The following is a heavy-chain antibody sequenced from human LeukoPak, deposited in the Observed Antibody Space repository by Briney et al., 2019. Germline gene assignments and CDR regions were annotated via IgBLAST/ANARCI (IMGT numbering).Heavy chain of an antibody. CDR1: GGSISSSGYY. J-gene: IGHJ3*02. CDR2: IYYSGST. CDR3: ARYARPTPLNYCSSTSCYDRNSHFDI. D-gene: IGHD2-2*01. Sequence: SETLSLTCTVSGGSISSSGYYWGWIRQPPGKGLEWIGSIYYSGSTYYNPSLKSRVTISVDTSKNQFSLKLSSVTAADTAVYYCARYARPTPLNYCSSTSCYDRNSHFDIWGQGTMVTVSS. V-gene: IGHV4-39*01.